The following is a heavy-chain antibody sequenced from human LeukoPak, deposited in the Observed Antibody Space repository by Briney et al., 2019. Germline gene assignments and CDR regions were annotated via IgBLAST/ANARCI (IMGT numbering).Heavy chain of an antibody. CDR1: GFTFSSYS. Sequence: GGSLRLSCAASGFTFSSYSMNWVRQAPGKGLEWVSSISSSSSYMYYADSVKGRFTISRDNAKNSLYLQMNSLRAEDTVVYYCARDFSRFDPWGQGTLVTVSS. D-gene: IGHD3-3*01. V-gene: IGHV3-21*01. J-gene: IGHJ5*02. CDR3: ARDFSRFDP. CDR2: ISSSSSYM.